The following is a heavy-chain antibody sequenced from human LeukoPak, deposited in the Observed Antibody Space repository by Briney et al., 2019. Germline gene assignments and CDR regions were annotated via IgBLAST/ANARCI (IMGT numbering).Heavy chain of an antibody. CDR1: GFTFEDYA. CDR3: AKDIGGLNY. D-gene: IGHD6-25*01. J-gene: IGHJ4*02. V-gene: IGHV3-43*02. Sequence: PGGPLRLSCAASGFTFEDYAMHWARQAPGKGLEWVSLISGDGGTTYYADSVKGRFTISRDNRKKSLYLQMNSLRTEDTALYYCAKDIGGLNYCGQGTLVTVSS. CDR2: ISGDGGTT.